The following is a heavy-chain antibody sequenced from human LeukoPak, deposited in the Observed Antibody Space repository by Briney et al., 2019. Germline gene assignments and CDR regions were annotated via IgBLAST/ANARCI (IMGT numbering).Heavy chain of an antibody. Sequence: GESLKISCKGSGCGFTSYWVAWVRQMPGKGLEWMGIIYPGDSDTRYSPSFQGQVTISADKSIGTAYLQWSSLKASDTAMYYCARQLTGTIGYWGQGTLVTVSS. CDR1: GCGFTSYW. V-gene: IGHV5-51*01. D-gene: IGHD1-7*01. J-gene: IGHJ4*02. CDR2: IYPGDSDT. CDR3: ARQLTGTIGY.